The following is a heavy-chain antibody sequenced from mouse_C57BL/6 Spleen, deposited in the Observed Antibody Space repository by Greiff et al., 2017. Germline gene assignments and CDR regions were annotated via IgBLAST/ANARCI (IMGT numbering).Heavy chain of an antibody. Sequence: VQLQQSGAELVRPGASVTLSCKASGYTFTDYEMHWVKQTPVHGLEWIGAIDPETGGTAYNQKFKGKAILTADKSSSTAYMELRSLTSEDSAVYYWTRTGTWYAMDYWGQGTPVTVSS. J-gene: IGHJ4*01. D-gene: IGHD3-3*01. V-gene: IGHV1-15*01. CDR1: GYTFTDYE. CDR3: TRTGTWYAMDY. CDR2: IDPETGGT.